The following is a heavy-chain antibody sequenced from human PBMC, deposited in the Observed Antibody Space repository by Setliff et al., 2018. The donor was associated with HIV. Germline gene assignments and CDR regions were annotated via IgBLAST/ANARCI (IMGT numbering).Heavy chain of an antibody. CDR1: GFTFGDYV. CDR3: ARGRVPGNY. D-gene: IGHD2-2*01. CDR2: ISASGGST. V-gene: IGHV3-23*01. Sequence: LRLSCAASGFTFGDYVLTWVRQAPGKGLEWVSAISASGGSTYYADSVKGRFTVSRDNPKKTLYLHMNSLRAEDTAFYYCARGRVPGNYWGQGTLVTVSS. J-gene: IGHJ4*02.